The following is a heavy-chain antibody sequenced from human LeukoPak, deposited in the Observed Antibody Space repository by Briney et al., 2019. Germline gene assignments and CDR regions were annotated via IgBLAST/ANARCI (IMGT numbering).Heavy chain of an antibody. V-gene: IGHV3-30*18. CDR1: GFTFSSYD. J-gene: IGHJ4*02. D-gene: IGHD6-13*01. Sequence: PGGSLRLSCAASGFTFSSYDMHWVRQAPGKGLEWVAVISYDGSNKYYADSVKGRFTISRDNSKNTLYLQMNSLRAEDTAVYYCAKIHIAAADNFDYWGQGTLVTVSS. CDR3: AKIHIAAADNFDY. CDR2: ISYDGSNK.